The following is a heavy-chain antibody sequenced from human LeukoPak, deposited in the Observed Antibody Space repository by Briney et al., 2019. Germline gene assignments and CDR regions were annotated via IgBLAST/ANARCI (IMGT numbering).Heavy chain of an antibody. CDR2: IRSKYTNYAT. CDR1: GFTFSVSG. Sequence: PGGSLRLSCAASGFTFSVSGTHWVRQASGKGLEWVGRIRSKYTNYATAYSASLKDRFTISRDDSKNTAYLQINSLKTEDTAVYYCTRGTGGDYGYYYYYMDVWGKGTTVTVSS. V-gene: IGHV3-73*01. J-gene: IGHJ6*03. D-gene: IGHD4-17*01. CDR3: TRGTGGDYGYYYYYMDV.